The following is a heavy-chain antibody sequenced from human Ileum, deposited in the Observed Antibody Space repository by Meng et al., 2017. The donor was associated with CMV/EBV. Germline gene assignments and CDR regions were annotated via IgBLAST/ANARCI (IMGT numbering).Heavy chain of an antibody. V-gene: IGHV3-30*02. CDR2: LRSDGSDK. CDR1: GFTLTSYG. CDR3: ARGTSPDDYRFQY. Sequence: QLLESGGCVVPPGRSRTLSCATSGFTLTSYGLHWVRQTPGNGLEWVAFLRSDGSDKRYADSVKGRFTISRDTSKNTLYLQMNSLTSEDTAIYYCARGTSPDDYRFQYWGQGTLVTVSS. D-gene: IGHD4-11*01. J-gene: IGHJ4*02.